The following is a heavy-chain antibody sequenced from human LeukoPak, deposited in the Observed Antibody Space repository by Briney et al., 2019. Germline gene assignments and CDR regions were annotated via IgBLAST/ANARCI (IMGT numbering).Heavy chain of an antibody. CDR1: GFTFSSYW. CDR2: IKEDGSEK. D-gene: IGHD7-27*01. V-gene: IGHV3-7*01. CDR3: ARGGPTGALDD. J-gene: IGHJ4*02. Sequence: GGSLRLSCAPSGFTFSSYWMTWVRQAPGKGLEWVANIKEDGSEKYYVDSVKGRFAISRDNAKNSLYLQMNSLRAEDTALYYCARGGPTGALDDWGQGTLLTVSS.